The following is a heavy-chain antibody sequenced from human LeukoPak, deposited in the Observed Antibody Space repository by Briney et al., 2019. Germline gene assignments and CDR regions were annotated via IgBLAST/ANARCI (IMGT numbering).Heavy chain of an antibody. J-gene: IGHJ3*02. V-gene: IGHV3-21*04. Sequence: GGSLRLSCAASGFTFSSYSMNWVRQAPGKGLEWVSSISSSSSYIYYADSVKGRFTISRDNAKNSLYLQMNSLRAEDTALYYCAKDIRWELSKDAFGIWGQGTMVTVSS. CDR1: GFTFSSYS. CDR2: ISSSSSYI. D-gene: IGHD1-26*01. CDR3: AKDIRWELSKDAFGI.